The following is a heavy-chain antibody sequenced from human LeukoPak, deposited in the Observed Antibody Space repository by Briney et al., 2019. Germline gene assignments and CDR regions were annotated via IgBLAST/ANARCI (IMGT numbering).Heavy chain of an antibody. CDR3: ARVRGQQWLVYFDY. CDR1: GYTFTSYD. V-gene: IGHV1-8*01. J-gene: IGHJ4*02. CDR2: MNPNSGNT. D-gene: IGHD6-19*01. Sequence: ASVKVACKASGYTFTSYDINWVRLATGQGLEWMGWMNPNSGNTGYAQKFQGRVTMTRNTSISTAYMELSSLRSEDTAVYYCARVRGQQWLVYFDYWGQGTLVTVSS.